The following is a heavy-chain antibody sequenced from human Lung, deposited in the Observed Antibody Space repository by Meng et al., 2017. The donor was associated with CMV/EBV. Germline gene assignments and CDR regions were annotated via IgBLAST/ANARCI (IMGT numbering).Heavy chain of an antibody. D-gene: IGHD3-10*01. V-gene: IGHV1-2*02. CDR1: GYTFTGYY. Sequence: ASVKVSCKASGYTFTGYYIHWARQAPGQGLEWMGWINPHSGDTKYAQSFQGRVSVTRDTSVSIAYMELSSLRSDDAAVYYCVRSRSGSYSLYFYGLDVWGQGTTVTVSS. CDR3: VRSRSGSYSLYFYGLDV. CDR2: INPHSGDT. J-gene: IGHJ6*02.